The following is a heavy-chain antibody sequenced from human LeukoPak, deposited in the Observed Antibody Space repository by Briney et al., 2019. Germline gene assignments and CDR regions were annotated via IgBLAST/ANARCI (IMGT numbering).Heavy chain of an antibody. Sequence: SETLSLTCTVSGVSISSYYWSWIRQPPGKGLEWIGYIYYSGSTNYNPSLKSRVTISVDTSKNQFSLKLSSVTAADTAVYYCARDNWNYGSSMDVWGQGTTVTVSS. V-gene: IGHV4-59*01. CDR1: GVSISSYY. CDR2: IYYSGST. CDR3: ARDNWNYGSSMDV. J-gene: IGHJ6*02. D-gene: IGHD1-7*01.